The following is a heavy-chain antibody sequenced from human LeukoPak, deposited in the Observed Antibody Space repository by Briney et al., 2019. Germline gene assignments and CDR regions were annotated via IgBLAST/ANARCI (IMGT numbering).Heavy chain of an antibody. Sequence: ASETLSLTCTVSGGSISSYYWSWIRQPPGKGLEWIGYIYYSGSTNYNPSLKSGVTISVDTSKNQFSLKLSSVTAADTAVYYCARAWFSSWFLDYWGQGTLVTVSS. V-gene: IGHV4-59*01. J-gene: IGHJ4*02. CDR3: ARAWFSSWFLDY. CDR2: IYYSGST. CDR1: GGSISSYY. D-gene: IGHD6-13*01.